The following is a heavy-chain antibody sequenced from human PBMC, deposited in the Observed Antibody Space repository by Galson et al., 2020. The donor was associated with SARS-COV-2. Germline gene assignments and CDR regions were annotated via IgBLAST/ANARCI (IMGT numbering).Heavy chain of an antibody. CDR2: IHYSGST. J-gene: IGHJ4*02. CDR3: ARNHYFDY. Sequence: SKTLSLTCTVSGASISSGGYYWSWIRQHPGKGLEWIGYIHYSGSTDYNPALKSRLTISVDTSKNQFSLKLSSVTAADTAVYYCARNHYFDYWGQGTQVTVSS. CDR1: GASISSGGYY. V-gene: IGHV4-31*03.